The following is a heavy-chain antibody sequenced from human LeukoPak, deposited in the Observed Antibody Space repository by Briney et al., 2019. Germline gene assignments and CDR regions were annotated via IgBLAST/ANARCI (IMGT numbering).Heavy chain of an antibody. Sequence: ASVKVSCKASGYTFTSYDINWVRQATGQGLEWMGWMNPNSGNTGYAQKFQGRVTITRNTSISPAYMELSSLRSEDTAVYYCAGVGIAAAGGLDYWGQGTLVTVSS. V-gene: IGHV1-8*03. D-gene: IGHD6-13*01. CDR2: MNPNSGNT. CDR1: GYTFTSYD. CDR3: AGVGIAAAGGLDY. J-gene: IGHJ4*02.